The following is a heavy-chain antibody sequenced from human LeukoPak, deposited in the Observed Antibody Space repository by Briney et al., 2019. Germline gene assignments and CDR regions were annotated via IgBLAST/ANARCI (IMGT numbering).Heavy chain of an antibody. D-gene: IGHD1-1*01. V-gene: IGHV3-11*01. J-gene: IGHJ6*03. CDR2: TSSSGDIT. CDR3: ARSSRQKLEHYDYYYIDV. Sequence: GGSLRLSCAASGFTFSDCFMSWIRQAPGRGLEWISYTSSSGDITYYADSVKGRFTISRDNARNSLYLQMNSLSAEDTAVYYCARSSRQKLEHYDYYYIDVWGKGTTVTVSS. CDR1: GFTFSDCF.